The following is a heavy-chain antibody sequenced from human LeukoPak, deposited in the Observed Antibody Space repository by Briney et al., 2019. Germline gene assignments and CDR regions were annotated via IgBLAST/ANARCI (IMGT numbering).Heavy chain of an antibody. J-gene: IGHJ3*01. CDR1: GFTFSDYG. V-gene: IGHV3-33*06. CDR2: IWSDGVNK. D-gene: IGHD3-16*02. Sequence: GRSLRLSCAASGFTFSDYGMHWVRQAPGKGLEWVAVIWSDGVNKYYPDSVQGRFAISRDNSENTLYLQMNSLRAEDTAVYYCAKEHVSATYRGSIAAFDLWGQGTMVTVSS. CDR3: AKEHVSATYRGSIAAFDL.